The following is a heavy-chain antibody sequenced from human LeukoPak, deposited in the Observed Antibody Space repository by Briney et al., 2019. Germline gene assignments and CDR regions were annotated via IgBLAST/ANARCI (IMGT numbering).Heavy chain of an antibody. CDR3: AKDAQKYFDCSNSVDY. CDR1: GFTFSHYG. CDR2: IWSDGTNQ. D-gene: IGHD4-11*01. Sequence: GRSMRLTCEASGFTFSHYGMHGVRQAPGKGLEWVAVIWSDGTNQYYADSVKGRFTTSRDNFKNTMSLQMNSLRAEDTAVYYCAKDAQKYFDCSNSVDYWGQGSLVTVSS. V-gene: IGHV3-33*06. J-gene: IGHJ4*02.